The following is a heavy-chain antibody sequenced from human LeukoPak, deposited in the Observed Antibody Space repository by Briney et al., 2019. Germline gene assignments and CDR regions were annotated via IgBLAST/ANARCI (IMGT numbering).Heavy chain of an antibody. V-gene: IGHV4-4*07. D-gene: IGHD3-16*01. CDR3: ARHGYTASHYFLDF. CDR1: SGSINSYY. J-gene: IGHJ4*02. Sequence: SETLSLTCTVSSGSINSYYWGWVRQPAGRGLEWIGRIYTTSKTDYNPSLKSRLTMSVDTSKRQFSLNLTSVTAADTAIYFCARHGYTASHYFLDFWSQGTLVTVSS. CDR2: IYTTSKT.